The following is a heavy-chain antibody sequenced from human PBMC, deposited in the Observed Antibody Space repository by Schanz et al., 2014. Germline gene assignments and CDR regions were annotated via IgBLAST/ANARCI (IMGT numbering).Heavy chain of an antibody. D-gene: IGHD3-22*01. CDR3: ARARSGGYLVDY. CDR1: GFTFSDFA. V-gene: IGHV3-30*04. CDR2: ISYDGSHK. J-gene: IGHJ4*02. Sequence: QVQLVESGGGVVQPGRSLRLSCAASGFTFSDFAIHWVRQAPGKGLEWVAVISYDGSHKDYADSVKGRFTISRDNSKNTLYLQMNSLRAEDTAVYYCARARSGGYLVDYWGQGTLVTVSS.